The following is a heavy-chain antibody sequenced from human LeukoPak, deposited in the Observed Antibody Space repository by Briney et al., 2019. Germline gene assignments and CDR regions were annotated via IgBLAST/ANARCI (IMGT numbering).Heavy chain of an antibody. Sequence: GGSLRLSCAASGFTFSSYWMSWVRQAPGKGLEWVANIKQDGSEKYYVDSVKGRFTISRDNAKNSLYLQMNSLRAEDTAVYYCARDPLMISHIGPAWVFQHWGQGTLVTVSS. CDR1: GFTFSSYW. J-gene: IGHJ1*01. V-gene: IGHV3-7*01. CDR3: ARDPLMISHIGPAWVFQH. D-gene: IGHD3-16*01. CDR2: IKQDGSEK.